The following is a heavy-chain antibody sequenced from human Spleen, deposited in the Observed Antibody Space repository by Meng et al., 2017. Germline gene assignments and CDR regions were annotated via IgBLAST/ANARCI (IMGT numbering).Heavy chain of an antibody. J-gene: IGHJ4*02. CDR1: GGSFSGYY. Sequence: SQTLSLTCAVYGGSFSGYYWSWIRQPPGKGLEWIGEINHSGSTNYNPSLKSRVTISVDTSKNQFSLKLSSVTAADTAVYYCARGRRIFIVVVPAAHKTNFDYWGQGTLVTVSS. V-gene: IGHV4-34*01. CDR3: ARGRRIFIVVVPAAHKTNFDY. D-gene: IGHD2-2*01. CDR2: INHSGST.